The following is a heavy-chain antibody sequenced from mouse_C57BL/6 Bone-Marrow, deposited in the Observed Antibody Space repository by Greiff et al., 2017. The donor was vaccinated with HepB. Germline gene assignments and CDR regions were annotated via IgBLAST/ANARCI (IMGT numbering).Heavy chain of an antibody. CDR1: GYTFTSYW. J-gene: IGHJ2*01. CDR3: AREGLLRAVAGYFDY. D-gene: IGHD1-1*01. V-gene: IGHV1-74*01. CDR2: IHPSDSDT. Sequence: VQLQQPGAELVKPGASVKVSCKASGYTFTSYWMHWVKQRPGQGLEWIGRIHPSDSDTNYNQKFKGKATLTVDKPSSTAYMQLSSLTSEDSAVYYCAREGLLRAVAGYFDYWGQGTTLTVSS.